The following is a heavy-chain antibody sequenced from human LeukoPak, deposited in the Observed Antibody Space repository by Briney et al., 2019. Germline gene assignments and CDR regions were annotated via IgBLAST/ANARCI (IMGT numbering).Heavy chain of an antibody. D-gene: IGHD1-26*01. CDR3: AAGATQMYYFDY. CDR2: YDPEDGET. Sequence: ASVKVSCKASGYTFTSYDINWVRQATGQGLEWMGGYDPEDGETIYAQKFQGRVTMTEDTSTDTAYMELSSLRSEDTAVYYCAAGATQMYYFDYWGQGTLVTVSS. CDR1: GYTFTSYD. V-gene: IGHV1-24*01. J-gene: IGHJ4*02.